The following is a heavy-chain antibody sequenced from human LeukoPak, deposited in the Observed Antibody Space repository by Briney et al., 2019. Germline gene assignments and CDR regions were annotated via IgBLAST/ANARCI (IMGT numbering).Heavy chain of an antibody. CDR1: GFTFSSYS. D-gene: IGHD3-10*01. CDR3: ARSGRSRYYYYYYGMDV. J-gene: IGHJ6*02. V-gene: IGHV3-21*01. CDR2: ISSSSSYI. Sequence: PGGSLRLSCAASGFTFSSYSMNWVRQAPGKGLEWVSSISSSSSYIYYADSVKGRFTISRDNAKNSLYLQMNSLRAKDTAVYYCARSGRSRYYYYYYGMDVWGQGTTVTVSS.